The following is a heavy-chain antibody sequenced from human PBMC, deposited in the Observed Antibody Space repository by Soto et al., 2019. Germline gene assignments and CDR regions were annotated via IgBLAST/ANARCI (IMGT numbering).Heavy chain of an antibody. CDR3: ARGGEACSGGSCYSHAFDI. CDR1: GGTFSSYT. V-gene: IGHV1-69*02. Sequence: SVKVSCKASGGTFSSYTISWVRQAPGQGLEWMGRIIPILGIANYAQKFQGRVTITADKSTSTAYMELSSLRSEDTAVYYCARGGEACSGGSCYSHAFDIWGQGTMVTVSS. D-gene: IGHD2-15*01. CDR2: IIPILGIA. J-gene: IGHJ3*02.